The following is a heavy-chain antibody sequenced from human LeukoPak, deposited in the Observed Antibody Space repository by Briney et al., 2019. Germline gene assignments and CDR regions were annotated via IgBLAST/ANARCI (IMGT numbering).Heavy chain of an antibody. V-gene: IGHV4-4*07. D-gene: IGHD4-23*01. CDR1: NGSISSYY. CDR3: ARVYGGISLWYFDL. Sequence: PSETLSLTCAVSNGSISSYYWSWIRQPAGKGLEWIGHIYTSGTTNYSPSLKSRVTMSVDTPKKQFSLKLSSVTAADTAVYYCARVYGGISLWYFDLWGRGTLVTVSS. J-gene: IGHJ2*01. CDR2: IYTSGTT.